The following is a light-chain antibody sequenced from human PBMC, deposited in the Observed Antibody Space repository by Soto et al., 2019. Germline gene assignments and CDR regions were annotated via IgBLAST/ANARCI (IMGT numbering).Light chain of an antibody. CDR2: SND. J-gene: IGLJ2*01. Sequence: QSVLTQPPSASGTPGQRVTISCSGSNSNIGSNTVNWYQQLPGTAPKVLIYSNDQRPSGVPDRFSASKSGTSASLAISGLRSEDEADYYCATWDDSLSAVVFGGGTKLTVL. V-gene: IGLV1-44*01. CDR3: ATWDDSLSAVV. CDR1: NSNIGSNT.